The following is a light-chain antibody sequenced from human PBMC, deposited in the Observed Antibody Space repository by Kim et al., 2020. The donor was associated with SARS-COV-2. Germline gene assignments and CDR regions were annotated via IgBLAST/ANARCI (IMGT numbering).Light chain of an antibody. CDR1: QSISSN. Sequence: SSGGRATPPSRASQSISSNLSWYQQKPGQAPRLLIYGASTRATDIPARFSGSGSGTDFTLTISSLQSEDFAVYYCQQYNNWPPYTFGQGTKVDIK. CDR2: GAS. CDR3: QQYNNWPPYT. V-gene: IGKV3-15*01. J-gene: IGKJ2*01.